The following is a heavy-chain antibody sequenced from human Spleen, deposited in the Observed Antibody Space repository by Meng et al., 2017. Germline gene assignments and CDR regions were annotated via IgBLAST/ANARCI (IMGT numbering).Heavy chain of an antibody. J-gene: IGHJ4*02. V-gene: IGHV4-34*01. D-gene: IGHD6-13*01. CDR2: INHSGST. CDR3: ARRRGHSSSWPFDY. Sequence: GQLQQGGAGLLKPSETLSPTCVVSGGSFSDYYWSWIRQPPGKGLEWIGEINHSGSTNYNPSLKSRVTISVDTSKNQFSLKLSSVTAADTAVYYCARRRGHSSSWPFDYWGQGTLVTVSS. CDR1: GGSFSDYY.